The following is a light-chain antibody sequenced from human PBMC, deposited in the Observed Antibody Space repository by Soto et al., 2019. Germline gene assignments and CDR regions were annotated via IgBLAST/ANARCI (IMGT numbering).Light chain of an antibody. CDR3: CSYGDFRTSWV. V-gene: IGLV2-23*01. CDR2: EGT. Sequence: QSVLAQPASVSGSPGQSITISCTGTSSDVGSDYLVSWYQQHPGTAPKLIIYEGTKRPSGVSDRFSGSRSGNTASLTISGLQTEDEGDYFCCSYGDFRTSWVFGGGTKSPS. J-gene: IGLJ3*02. CDR1: SSDVGSDYL.